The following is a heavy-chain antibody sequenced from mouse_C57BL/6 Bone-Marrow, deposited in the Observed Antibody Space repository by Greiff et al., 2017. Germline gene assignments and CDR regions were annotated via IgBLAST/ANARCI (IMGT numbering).Heavy chain of an antibody. D-gene: IGHD2-1*01. V-gene: IGHV5-4*03. J-gene: IGHJ2*01. CDR2: ISDGGSYT. Sequence: EVMLVESGGGLVKPGGSLKLSCAASGFTFSSYAMSWVRQTPEKRLEWVATISDGGSYTYYPDNVKGRFTISRDNAKNNLYLQMSPLKSEDTAMYYCARDRGDGNQYYFDGWGQGTTLTVAS. CDR3: ARDRGDGNQYYFDG. CDR1: GFTFSSYA.